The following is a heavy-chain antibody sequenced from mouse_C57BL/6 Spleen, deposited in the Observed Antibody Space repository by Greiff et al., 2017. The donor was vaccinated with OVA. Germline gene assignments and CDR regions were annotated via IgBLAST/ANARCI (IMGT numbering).Heavy chain of an antibody. CDR1: GYTFTSYW. J-gene: IGHJ1*03. CDR3: TPLGSSYGYFDV. Sequence: QVQLQQSGAELVKPGASVKLSCKASGYTFTSYWMHWVKQRPGQGLEWIGMIHPNSGSTNYNEKFKSKATLTVDKSSSTAYMQLSSLTSEDTAVYYCTPLGSSYGYFDVWGTGTTVTVSS. CDR2: IHPNSGST. D-gene: IGHD1-1*01. V-gene: IGHV1-64*01.